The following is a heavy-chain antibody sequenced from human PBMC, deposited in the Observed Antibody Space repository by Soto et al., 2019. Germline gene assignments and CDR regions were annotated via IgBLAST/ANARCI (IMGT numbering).Heavy chain of an antibody. J-gene: IGHJ4*02. D-gene: IGHD3-22*01. CDR3: ATVYHDASGYIYYYFDY. Sequence: QVQLEQSGAEVKKPGSSVKVSCKASGDTFSIYAISWVRQAPGEGLEWMGGIIPIFGKPNYAQKFQGRVTITADKSTNTAYMELSSLRSEDTAVYYCATVYHDASGYIYYYFDYWGQGTLVTVSS. CDR1: GDTFSIYA. CDR2: IIPIFGKP. V-gene: IGHV1-69*06.